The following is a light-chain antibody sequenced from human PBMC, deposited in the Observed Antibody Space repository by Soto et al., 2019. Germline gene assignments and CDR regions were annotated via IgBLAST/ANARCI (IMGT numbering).Light chain of an antibody. CDR3: SSYAGSYSWV. CDR2: EVN. J-gene: IGLJ3*02. CDR1: SSDIGAYDY. Sequence: QSVLTQPAFLSGSPGQSITISCTGTSSDIGAYDYVSWFQQHPGKAPKLMISEVNNRPSGVSNRFSGSKSGNTAYLTISGLQVEEEAEYYCSSYAGSYSWVFGGGTKVTVL. V-gene: IGLV2-14*01.